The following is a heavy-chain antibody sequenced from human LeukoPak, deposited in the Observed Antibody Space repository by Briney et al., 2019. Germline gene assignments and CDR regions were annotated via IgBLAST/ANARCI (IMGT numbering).Heavy chain of an antibody. CDR3: ARPLMITFGGVMGAFDI. CDR1: GYTFTGYY. J-gene: IGHJ3*02. Sequence: ASVKVSCKASGYTFTGYYMHWVRQAPGQGLEWMGWINPNSGGTDYAQKFQGRVTMTRDTSISTAYMELSRLRSDDTAVYYCARPLMITFGGVMGAFDIWGQGTMVTVSS. D-gene: IGHD3-16*01. V-gene: IGHV1-2*02. CDR2: INPNSGGT.